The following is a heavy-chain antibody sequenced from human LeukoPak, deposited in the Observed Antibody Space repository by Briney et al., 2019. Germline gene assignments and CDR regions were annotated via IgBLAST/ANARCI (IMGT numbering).Heavy chain of an antibody. V-gene: IGHV4-34*01. D-gene: IGHD3-10*01. J-gene: IGHJ4*02. Sequence: SETLSLTCAVYGGSFSGYYWSWIRQPPGKGLEWIGEINHSGSTNYNPSLKSRVTISVDTSKNQFSLKLSSVTAADTAVYYCARYLQVAGRWYLDYWGQGTLVTVSS. CDR2: INHSGST. CDR1: GGSFSGYY. CDR3: ARYLQVAGRWYLDY.